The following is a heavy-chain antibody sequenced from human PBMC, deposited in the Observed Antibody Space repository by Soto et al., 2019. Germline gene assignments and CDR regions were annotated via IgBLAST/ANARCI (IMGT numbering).Heavy chain of an antibody. CDR2: ISGSGGST. V-gene: IGHV3-23*01. J-gene: IGHJ3*02. Sequence: GGSLRLSCAASGFTFSSYAMSWVRQAPGKGLEWVSAISGSGGSTYYADSVKGRFTISRDNSKNTLYLQMNSLRAEDTAVYYCAKERPYYDFWSGPHAFDIWGQGTMVTVSS. CDR3: AKERPYYDFWSGPHAFDI. D-gene: IGHD3-3*01. CDR1: GFTFSSYA.